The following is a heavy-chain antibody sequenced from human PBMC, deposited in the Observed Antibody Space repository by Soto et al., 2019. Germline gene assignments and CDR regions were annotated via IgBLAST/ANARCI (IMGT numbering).Heavy chain of an antibody. CDR2: IIPIFGTA. J-gene: IGHJ2*01. CDR3: ARVPGGAAIGRVHWYFDL. CDR1: GGTFSSYA. V-gene: IGHV1-69*01. Sequence: QVQLVQSGAEVKKPGSSVKVSCKASGGTFSSYAISWVRQAPGQGLEWMGGIIPIFGTANYAQKFQGRVTILADESTSTAYMVLSSLRSEDTAVYYCARVPGGAAIGRVHWYFDLWGRGTLVTVSS. D-gene: IGHD2-2*01.